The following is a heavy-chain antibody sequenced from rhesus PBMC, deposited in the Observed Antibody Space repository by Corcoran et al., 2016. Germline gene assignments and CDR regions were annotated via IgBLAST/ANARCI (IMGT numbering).Heavy chain of an antibody. CDR2: IDGKGAGT. Sequence: QVQLQESGPGLVKPSETLSLTCTASGGSNSGYYWSWIRQPPGTGLEWIGNIDGKGAGTNYNPSLKSRVTISKDTSKNQFSLKLSSVTAADTAVYYCARVGPPYSGGCLDYWGQGVLVTVSS. CDR3: ARVGPPYSGGCLDY. J-gene: IGHJ4*01. V-gene: IGHV4-81*01. CDR1: GGSNSGYY. D-gene: IGHD6-37*01.